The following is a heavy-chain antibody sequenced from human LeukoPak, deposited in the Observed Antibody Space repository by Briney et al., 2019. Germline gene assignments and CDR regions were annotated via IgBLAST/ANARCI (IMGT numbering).Heavy chain of an antibody. D-gene: IGHD2-15*01. CDR1: GYTFTSYA. V-gene: IGHV1-18*01. Sequence: ASVKVSCKASGYTFTSYAMNWVRQAPGQGLEWMGWISAYNGNTNYAQKLQGRVTMTTDTSTSTAYMELRSLRSDDTAVYYCARAYCSGGSCYSDFIRPNWFDPWGQGTLVTVSS. CDR2: ISAYNGNT. J-gene: IGHJ5*02. CDR3: ARAYCSGGSCYSDFIRPNWFDP.